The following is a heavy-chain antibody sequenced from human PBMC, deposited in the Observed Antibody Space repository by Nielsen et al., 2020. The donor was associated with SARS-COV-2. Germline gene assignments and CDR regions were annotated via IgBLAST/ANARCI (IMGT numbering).Heavy chain of an antibody. CDR2: VSDNGSFI. J-gene: IGHJ6*02. Sequence: GESLKISCTASGFTFSRYNMKWVRQAPGKGLEWVSSVSDNGSFIYYADSVKGRFTISRDNSKNTLYLQMNSLKPDDTAVYYCAKDLRELAVAANHYFGMDVWGQGTTVTVAS. CDR1: GFTFSRYN. CDR3: AKDLRELAVAANHYFGMDV. V-gene: IGHV3-21*01. D-gene: IGHD6-19*01.